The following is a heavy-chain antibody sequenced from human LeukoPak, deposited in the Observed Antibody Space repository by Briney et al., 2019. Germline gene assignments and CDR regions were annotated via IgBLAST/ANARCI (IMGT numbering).Heavy chain of an antibody. D-gene: IGHD3-3*01. Sequence: GGSLRLSCAAPGFTFTTNRMTWVRQAPGKGLEWVATINQDGSEKYYVDSVKGRFTISRDNAKNSLFLQMNSLRAEDTAVYYCARDRITDFWSGYYTNYFDYWGQGTLVTVSS. J-gene: IGHJ4*02. CDR2: INQDGSEK. CDR1: GFTFTTNR. V-gene: IGHV3-7*01. CDR3: ARDRITDFWSGYYTNYFDY.